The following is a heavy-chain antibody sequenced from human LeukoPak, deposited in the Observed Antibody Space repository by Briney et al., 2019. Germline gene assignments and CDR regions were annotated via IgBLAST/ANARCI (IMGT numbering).Heavy chain of an antibody. Sequence: PSETLSLTCAVSGGSFSGYYWYWIRQPPGKGLEWIGEINHGESTNYNPSLKSRATLSVDTSKNQFSLKLTSVTAADTAVYYRARGRTYYYDTSGYYPSIYYGMDVWGQGTTVIVSS. CDR1: GGSFSGYY. D-gene: IGHD3-22*01. CDR2: INHGEST. CDR3: ARGRTYYYDTSGYYPSIYYGMDV. V-gene: IGHV4-34*01. J-gene: IGHJ6*02.